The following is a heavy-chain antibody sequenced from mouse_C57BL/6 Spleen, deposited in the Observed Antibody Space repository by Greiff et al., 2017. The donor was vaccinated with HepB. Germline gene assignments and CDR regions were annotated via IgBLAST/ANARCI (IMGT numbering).Heavy chain of an antibody. J-gene: IGHJ3*01. CDR2: IDPSDSYT. D-gene: IGHD2-4*01. V-gene: IGHV1-59*01. CDR1: GYTFTSYW. Sequence: VQLQQSGAELVRPGTSVKLSCKASGYTFTSYWMHWVKQRPGQGLEWIGVIDPSDSYTNYNQKFKGKATLTVDTSSSTAYMQLSSLTSEDSAVYYCARSGYDYAWFAYWGQGTLVTVSA. CDR3: ARSGYDYAWFAY.